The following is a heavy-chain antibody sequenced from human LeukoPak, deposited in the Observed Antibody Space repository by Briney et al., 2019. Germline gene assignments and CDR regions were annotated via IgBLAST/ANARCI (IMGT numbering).Heavy chain of an antibody. D-gene: IGHD1-26*01. CDR3: ARDPPHGDY. J-gene: IGHJ4*02. V-gene: IGHV3-66*01. CDR1: GFTVSSNY. Sequence: GGSLRLSCAASGFTVSSNYMSWVRQAPVKGLEWVSVIYSDGRTYYADSVKGRFTVSRDNSKNTLYLQMNSLRVEDTAVYFCARDPPHGDYWGQGTLVTVSS. CDR2: IYSDGRT.